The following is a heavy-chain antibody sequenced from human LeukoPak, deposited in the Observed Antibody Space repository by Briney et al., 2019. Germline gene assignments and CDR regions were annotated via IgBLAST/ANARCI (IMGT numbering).Heavy chain of an antibody. Sequence: PGGSLRLPCAASGFAFSRYLMHWVRHAPGKGLVWVSRIQTDEKDTTYADSVKGRFTISRDNAKNTLYLQMDSLRVDEDTAVYYCARAAGNTYAMDVWGKGTTVTVSS. CDR1: GFAFSRYL. D-gene: IGHD2/OR15-2a*01. CDR3: ARAAGNTYAMDV. V-gene: IGHV3-74*03. J-gene: IGHJ6*03. CDR2: IQTDEKDT.